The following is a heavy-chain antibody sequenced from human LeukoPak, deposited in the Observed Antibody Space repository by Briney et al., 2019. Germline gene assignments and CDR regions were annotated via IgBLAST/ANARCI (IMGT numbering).Heavy chain of an antibody. V-gene: IGHV4-59*08. CDR1: GGSISSYY. CDR3: ARRRRGYSGYEDAFDI. CDR2: IYNSGST. Sequence: SEALSLTCTVSGGSISSYYWSWIRQPPGKGLEWIGYIYNSGSTNYNPSLKSRVTISVDTSKNQFSLKLSSVTAADTAVYYCARRRRGYSGYEDAFDIWGQGTMVTVSS. J-gene: IGHJ3*02. D-gene: IGHD5-12*01.